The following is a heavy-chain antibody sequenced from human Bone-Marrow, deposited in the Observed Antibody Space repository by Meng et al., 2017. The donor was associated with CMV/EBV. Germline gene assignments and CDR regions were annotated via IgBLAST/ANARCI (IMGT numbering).Heavy chain of an antibody. V-gene: IGHV4-4*02. J-gene: IGHJ6*01. CDR2: IHHSGNT. Sequence: SETLSLTCAVSSGSISSNKWWSWVRQPPGKGLEWIGEIHHSGNTNYNPSLKSRVTISIDKSKNQFSLKLSFVTAADTAVYYCVKLGGNGVGYEYGMDVWGQGTTVTGSS. CDR3: VKLGGNGVGYEYGMDV. CDR1: SGSISSNKW. D-gene: IGHD4-23*01.